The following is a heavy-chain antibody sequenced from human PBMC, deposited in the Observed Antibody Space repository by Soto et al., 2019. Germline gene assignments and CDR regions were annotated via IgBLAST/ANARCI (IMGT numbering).Heavy chain of an antibody. CDR2: INHSGST. V-gene: IGHV4-34*01. J-gene: IGHJ5*02. Sequence: QVQLQQWGAGLLKPSETLSLTCAVYGGSFSGYYWSWIRQPPGKGLEWIGEINHSGSTNYNPSLRSRVTISVDTSKNHFSLKLSSVTAADTAVYYCARASTYDILTGYPRDWFDPWGQGTLVTVSS. CDR3: ARASTYDILTGYPRDWFDP. D-gene: IGHD3-9*01. CDR1: GGSFSGYY.